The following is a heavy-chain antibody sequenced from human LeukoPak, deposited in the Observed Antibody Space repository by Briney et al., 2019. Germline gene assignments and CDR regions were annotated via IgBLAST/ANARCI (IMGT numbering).Heavy chain of an antibody. CDR3: ARESDYYYDSSGLYY. J-gene: IGHJ4*02. V-gene: IGHV4-4*07. CDR2: IYTSGST. CDR1: GGSISSYY. D-gene: IGHD3-22*01. Sequence: PSETLSLTCTVSGGSISSYYWSWIRQPVGKGLEWIGRIYTSGSTNYNPSLKSRVTMSVDTSKNQFSLKLSSVTAADTAVYYCARESDYYYDSSGLYYWGQGTLVTVSS.